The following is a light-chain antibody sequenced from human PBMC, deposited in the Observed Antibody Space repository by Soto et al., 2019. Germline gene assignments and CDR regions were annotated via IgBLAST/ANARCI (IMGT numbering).Light chain of an antibody. CDR2: WAS. CDR3: QQYYSIPRT. CDR1: QSILYSSNNKNY. V-gene: IGKV4-1*01. Sequence: DIVMTQSPDSLAVSLGERATINCKSSQSILYSSNNKNYLAWYQQKPGQPPKLLIYWASTRGSGVPDRFSGSGSGTDCTLTISSLQAADVAVYYCQQYYSIPRTFGQGTKVEIK. J-gene: IGKJ1*01.